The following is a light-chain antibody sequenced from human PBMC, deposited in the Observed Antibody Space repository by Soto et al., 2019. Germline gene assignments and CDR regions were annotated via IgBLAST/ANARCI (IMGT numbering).Light chain of an antibody. J-gene: IGLJ1*01. V-gene: IGLV2-23*01. Sequence: QSALAQPASVSGSPGQSVTISSTGSSSDVGAYNSVSWYQQHPDKAPQLMIYKGTQRPSVVSNRFSGSTSGNAASLTISGLQAGDEADYFCCSSAPESTYVFGTGTKVTVL. CDR3: CSSAPESTYV. CDR2: KGT. CDR1: SSDVGAYNS.